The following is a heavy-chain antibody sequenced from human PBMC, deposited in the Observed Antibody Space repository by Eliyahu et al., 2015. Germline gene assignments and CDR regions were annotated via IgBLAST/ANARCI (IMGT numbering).Heavy chain of an antibody. CDR2: IYHSGST. CDR1: GYSIXXGYY. V-gene: IGHV4-38-2*02. Sequence: QVQLQESGPGLVKPSXXLSLTCTVSGYSIXXGYYWGWXRQPPGKGLEWIGSIYHSGSTYYNPSLKSRVTISVDTSKNQFSLKLSSVTAADTAVYYCNTAMVNVDYWGQGTLVTVSS. J-gene: IGHJ4*02. CDR3: NTAMVNVDY. D-gene: IGHD5-18*01.